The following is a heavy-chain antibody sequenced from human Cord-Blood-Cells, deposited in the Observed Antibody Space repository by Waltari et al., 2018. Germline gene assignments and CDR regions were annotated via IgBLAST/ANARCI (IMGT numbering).Heavy chain of an antibody. CDR2: ISPGDSDT. J-gene: IGHJ3*02. D-gene: IGHD3-16*01. CDR3: ARRGDPSIIFDAFDI. Sequence: ELQLVQSGAEAKKPGEPLTISCKGSGYSFTSYCVGWVRQMSGKGLEWMGIISPGDSDTRYSPSFQGQVTISADKSISTAYLQWSSLKASDTAMYYCARRGDPSIIFDAFDIWGQGTMVTVSS. V-gene: IGHV5-51*01. CDR1: GYSFTSYC.